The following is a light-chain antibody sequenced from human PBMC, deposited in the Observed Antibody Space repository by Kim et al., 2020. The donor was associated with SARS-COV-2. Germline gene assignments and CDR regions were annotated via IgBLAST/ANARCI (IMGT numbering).Light chain of an antibody. CDR1: SSDIGAYNY. Sequence: GQSITISCTGTSSDIGAYNYVSWYQQHPGKGPKLMIYDVSDRSSGVSTRFSGSKSGNTASLTISGLQAEDEADYYCSSYTTTSTLVFGTGTKVTVL. CDR3: SSYTTTSTLV. J-gene: IGLJ1*01. CDR2: DVS. V-gene: IGLV2-14*03.